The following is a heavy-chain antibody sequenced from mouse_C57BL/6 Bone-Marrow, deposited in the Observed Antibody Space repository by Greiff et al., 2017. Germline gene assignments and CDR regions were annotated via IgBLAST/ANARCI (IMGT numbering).Heavy chain of an antibody. V-gene: IGHV1-26*01. J-gene: IGHJ4*01. CDR1: GYTFTDYY. CDR2: INPNNGGT. Sequence: EVQLQQSGPELVKPGASVKISCKASGYTFTDYYMNWVKQSHGKSLEWIGDINPNNGGTSYNQKFKGKATLTVDKSSSTAYMELRSLTSEDSAGYYSATVVATRGAMDYWGQGTSVTVSS. CDR3: ATVVATRGAMDY. D-gene: IGHD1-1*01.